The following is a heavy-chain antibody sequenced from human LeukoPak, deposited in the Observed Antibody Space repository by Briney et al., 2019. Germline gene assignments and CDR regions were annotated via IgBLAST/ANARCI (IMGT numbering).Heavy chain of an antibody. V-gene: IGHV3-21*01. D-gene: IGHD6-13*01. CDR1: GFTFSSYS. CDR3: ARDLVFLSIAAAGTAHDY. CDR2: ISSSSSYL. J-gene: IGHJ4*02. Sequence: PGGSLRLSCAASGFTFSSYSMNWVRQAPGKGLEWVSSISSSSSYLYYADSVKGRFTISRDKAKNSLYLQMNSLRAEDTAVYYCARDLVFLSIAAAGTAHDYWGQGTLVTVSS.